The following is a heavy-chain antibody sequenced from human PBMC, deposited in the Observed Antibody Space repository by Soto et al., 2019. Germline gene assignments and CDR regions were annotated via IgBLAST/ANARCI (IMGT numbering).Heavy chain of an antibody. D-gene: IGHD6-13*01. CDR1: GYTFTGYY. J-gene: IGHJ6*02. V-gene: IGHV1-2*04. CDR3: ARDGTSEQQLVYYYYGMDV. Sequence: QVQLVQSGAEVKKPGASVKVSCKASGYTFTGYYMHWVRQAPGQGLELMGWINPNSGGTNYAQKFQGWVTMTGDTSISTAYMELSRLRSDDTAVYYCARDGTSEQQLVYYYYGMDVWGQGTTVTVSS. CDR2: INPNSGGT.